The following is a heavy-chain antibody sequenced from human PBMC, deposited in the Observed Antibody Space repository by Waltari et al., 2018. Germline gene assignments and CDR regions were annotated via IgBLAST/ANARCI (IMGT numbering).Heavy chain of an antibody. CDR1: GGSISSSSYY. CDR2: IYYSGST. J-gene: IGHJ4*02. V-gene: IGHV4-39*07. CDR3: ARLSSGWSFDY. Sequence: QLQLQESGPGLVKPSETLSLTCTGSGGSISSSSYYWGWLRQPPGKGLEWIGSIYYSGSTYYNPSLKSRVTISVDTSKNQFSLKLSSVTAADTAVHYCARLSSGWSFDYWGQGTLVTVSS. D-gene: IGHD6-19*01.